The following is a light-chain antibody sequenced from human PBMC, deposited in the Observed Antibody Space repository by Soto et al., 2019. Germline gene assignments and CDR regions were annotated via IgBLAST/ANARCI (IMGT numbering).Light chain of an antibody. V-gene: IGLV2-8*01. Sequence: QAVLTQPPSASGSPGQSVTISCTGTSSDVGGYNYVSWYQQHPGKVPKLMIYEVSKRPSGVPDRFSGSKSGNTASLTVSGLQAEDEADYYCSSYAGSNTDYVIGIGTKVTV. CDR2: EVS. CDR3: SSYAGSNTDYV. J-gene: IGLJ1*01. CDR1: SSDVGGYNY.